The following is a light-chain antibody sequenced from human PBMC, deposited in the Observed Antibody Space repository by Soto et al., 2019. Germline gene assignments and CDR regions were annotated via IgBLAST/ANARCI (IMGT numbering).Light chain of an antibody. J-gene: IGKJ1*01. CDR3: QKYDSALGT. V-gene: IGKV1-27*01. Sequence: DIQMTQSPSSLSASVGDRVTITCRATQGISNYLAWYQQKPGKVPKLLIYAASTLQSGVPSRFSGSGSGTDFTLTISSLQPEAAATFYCQKYDSALGTFGQGTKVDI. CDR2: AAS. CDR1: QGISNY.